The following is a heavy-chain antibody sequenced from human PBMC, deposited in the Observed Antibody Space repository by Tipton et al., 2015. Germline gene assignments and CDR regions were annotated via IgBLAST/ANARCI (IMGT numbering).Heavy chain of an antibody. V-gene: IGHV3-23*01. D-gene: IGHD5-12*01. Sequence: SLRLSCAASGFTFSSYAMSWVRQAPGKGLDWVSTIRGSGDNTNYADSVKGRFTISRDNSKNTLYLQMNSLRAEDTAVYYCARSGGYGWDSWGQGTLVTVSS. CDR2: IRGSGDNT. CDR1: GFTFSSYA. CDR3: ARSGGYGWDS. J-gene: IGHJ4*02.